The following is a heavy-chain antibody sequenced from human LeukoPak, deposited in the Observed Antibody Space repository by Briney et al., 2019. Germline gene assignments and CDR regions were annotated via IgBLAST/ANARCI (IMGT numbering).Heavy chain of an antibody. CDR3: ARGGARYCSSTSCPLLDY. J-gene: IGHJ4*02. CDR1: GGSFSGYY. V-gene: IGHV4-34*01. Sequence: SETLSLTCAVYGGSFSGYYWSWIRQPPGKGLEWIGEINHSGSTNYNPSLKSRVTISVDTSKNQFSLKLSSVTAADTAVYYCARGGARYCSSTSCPLLDYWGQGTLITVSS. CDR2: INHSGST. D-gene: IGHD2-2*01.